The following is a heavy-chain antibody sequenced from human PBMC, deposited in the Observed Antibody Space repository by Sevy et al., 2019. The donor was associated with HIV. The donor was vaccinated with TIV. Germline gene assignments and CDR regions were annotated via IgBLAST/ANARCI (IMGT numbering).Heavy chain of an antibody. CDR2: VYNGGST. Sequence: SETLSLTCTVSGGSISGNTYCWGWIRQPPGKGLEWIGNVYNGGSTYYNPSLKSRFTLWVDTSRNQFSLKLRSVTAADTAVYYCARLTNSGWYKIDYWGQGTLVTVSS. CDR3: ARLTNSGWYKIDY. D-gene: IGHD6-19*01. V-gene: IGHV4-39*01. J-gene: IGHJ4*02. CDR1: GGSISGNTYC.